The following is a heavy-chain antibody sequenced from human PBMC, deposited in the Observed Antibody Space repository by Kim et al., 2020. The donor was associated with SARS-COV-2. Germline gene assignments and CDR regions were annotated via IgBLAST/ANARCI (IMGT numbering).Heavy chain of an antibody. V-gene: IGHV3-30*18. Sequence: GGSLRLSCAASGFTFSSYGMHWVRQAPGKGLEWVAVISYDGSNKYYADSVKGRFTISRDNSKNTLYLQMNSLRAEDTAVYYCAKERVRLISYGSGREYFDYWGQGTLVTVSS. J-gene: IGHJ4*02. CDR3: AKERVRLISYGSGREYFDY. CDR1: GFTFSSYG. CDR2: ISYDGSNK. D-gene: IGHD3-10*01.